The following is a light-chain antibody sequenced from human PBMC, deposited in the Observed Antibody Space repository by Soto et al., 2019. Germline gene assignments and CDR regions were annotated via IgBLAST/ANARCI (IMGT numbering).Light chain of an antibody. V-gene: IGKV3-20*01. CDR2: GAS. CDR3: QQYGSSPRIT. CDR1: QSVSSNY. J-gene: IGKJ5*01. Sequence: EIVLTKSPGTLSLSPGERATLSCRASQSVSSNYLAWYQQKPGQAPRLVMYGASSRATGIPDRFSGSGSGTDFTLTISRLEPEDFAVYYCQQYGSSPRITFGQGTRLEIK.